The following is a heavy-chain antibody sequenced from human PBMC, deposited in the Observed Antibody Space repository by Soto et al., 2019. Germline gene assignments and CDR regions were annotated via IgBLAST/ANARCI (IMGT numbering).Heavy chain of an antibody. CDR2: ISTSGETV. CDR3: ARQLRDFDY. Sequence: GGSLRLSCVVSGFTFERYSMIWVRQAPGKGLEWVSYISTSGETVFYADSVKGRFTISRDNAKNSVFLQMNSLRDDDTAVYFCARQLRDFDYWGQGTLVTVSS. D-gene: IGHD3-3*01. V-gene: IGHV3-48*02. CDR1: GFTFERYS. J-gene: IGHJ4*02.